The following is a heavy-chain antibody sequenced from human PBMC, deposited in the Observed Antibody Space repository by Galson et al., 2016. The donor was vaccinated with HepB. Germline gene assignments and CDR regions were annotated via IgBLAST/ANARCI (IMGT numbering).Heavy chain of an antibody. J-gene: IGHJ4*02. CDR1: GFTFSSYG. CDR2: IWYDGSNK. CDR3: AKDLRNYEYYFDY. Sequence: SGFTFSSYGMHWVRQAPGKGLEWVAVIWYDGSNKYYADSVKGRFTISRDNSKNTLYLQMNSLRAEDTAVYYCAKDLRNYEYYFDYWGQGTLVTVSS. V-gene: IGHV3-33*06. D-gene: IGHD1-7*01.